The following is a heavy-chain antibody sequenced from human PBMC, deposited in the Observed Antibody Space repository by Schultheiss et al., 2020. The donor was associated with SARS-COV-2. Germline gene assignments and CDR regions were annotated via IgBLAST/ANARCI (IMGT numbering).Heavy chain of an antibody. CDR3: ARVRGGGSGSYYRPHSRYPYYYMDV. V-gene: IGHV4-34*01. Sequence: SETLSLTCAVYGGSFSGYYWSWIRQPPGKGLEWSGEINHSGSTNYNPSLKSRVTISVDTSKNQFSLKLSSVTAADTAVYYCARVRGGGSGSYYRPHSRYPYYYMDVWCKGTTVTVSS. CDR2: INHSGST. D-gene: IGHD3-10*01. CDR1: GGSFSGYY. J-gene: IGHJ6*03.